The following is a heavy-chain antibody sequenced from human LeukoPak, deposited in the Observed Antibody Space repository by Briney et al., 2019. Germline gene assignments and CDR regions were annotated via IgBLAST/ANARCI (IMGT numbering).Heavy chain of an antibody. CDR3: AGRSSGSGFDY. J-gene: IGHJ4*02. V-gene: IGHV1-69*06. CDR1: GYTFTSYA. CDR2: IIPIFGTA. Sequence: SVKVSCKASGYTFTSYAISWVRQAPGQGLEWMGGIIPIFGTANYAQKFQGRVTITADKSTSTAYMELSSLRSEDTAVYYCAGRSSGSGFDYWGQGTLVTVSS. D-gene: IGHD6-19*01.